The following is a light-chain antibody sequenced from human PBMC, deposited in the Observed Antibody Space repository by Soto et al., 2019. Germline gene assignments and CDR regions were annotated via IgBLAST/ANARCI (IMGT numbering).Light chain of an antibody. CDR3: QHYNSYSEA. Sequence: DIHLTQPPSPLSASVGDGVTITCRASQRISTWLAWYQQKPGKAPKLLISDASSLETGVPSRFSGSGSGTEFTLTISSLQPDDFATYYCQHYNSYSEAFGQGTKVDIK. J-gene: IGKJ1*01. CDR2: DAS. CDR1: QRISTW. V-gene: IGKV1-5*01.